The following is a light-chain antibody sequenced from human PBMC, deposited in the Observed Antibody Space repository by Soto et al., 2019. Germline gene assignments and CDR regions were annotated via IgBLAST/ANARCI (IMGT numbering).Light chain of an antibody. CDR2: GVS. CDR1: QSVSSSY. J-gene: IGKJ4*01. Sequence: EIVLTQSPGTLSLSPGERATLSCRASQSVSSSYLAWYQQKPGQAPRLLIYGVSSRATGIPDRFSGSGSRTGFTLTISRLEPEDFAVYYCQQYGSSPLTFGGGTKVEIK. CDR3: QQYGSSPLT. V-gene: IGKV3-20*01.